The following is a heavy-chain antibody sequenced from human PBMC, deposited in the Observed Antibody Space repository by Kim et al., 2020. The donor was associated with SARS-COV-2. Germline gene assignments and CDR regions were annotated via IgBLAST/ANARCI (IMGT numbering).Heavy chain of an antibody. CDR3: AREPDIVAAITGFDT. J-gene: IGHJ4*02. V-gene: IGHV4-34*01. Sequence: SETLSLTCAVYGGSFSGYYWSWIRQVPGKGLEWIGEITDSGSTNYTPSLKSRVTISIHTSKNQFSLRLRSVTAADTAVYYCAREPDIVAAITGFDTWGQGTLVTVSS. CDR1: GGSFSGYY. D-gene: IGHD5-12*01. CDR2: ITDSGST.